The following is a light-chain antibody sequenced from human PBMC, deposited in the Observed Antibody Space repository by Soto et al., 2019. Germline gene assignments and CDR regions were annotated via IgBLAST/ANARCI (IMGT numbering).Light chain of an antibody. CDR1: QGINNY. V-gene: IGKV1-9*01. CDR3: QQLNSYPLT. CDR2: DAS. J-gene: IGKJ4*01. Sequence: DIQLTQSPSFLSASVGDRVTITCRASQGINNYLAWYQQKPGKALKLLIYDASTLQSGVPSSFSGSASGTEFTLTISSLQPEDFATYYCQQLNSYPLTFGGGTKVDIK.